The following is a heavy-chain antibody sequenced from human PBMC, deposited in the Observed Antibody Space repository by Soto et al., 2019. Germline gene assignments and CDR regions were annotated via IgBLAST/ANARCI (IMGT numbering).Heavy chain of an antibody. Sequence: EVQLVESGGDLVQPGGSLRVSCAVSGLTFSAYWLAWVRQAPGKGLEWVASIDLHGSEQRYLDSVTGRFTISRDNAENSHYLQMSSLRVEDTAVYYCVTYFSRISCSTSGAFDYWCQGTRVTFSS. CDR3: VTYFSRISCSTSGAFDY. CDR1: GLTFSAYW. J-gene: IGHJ4*02. CDR2: IDLHGSEQ. D-gene: IGHD2-2*01. V-gene: IGHV3-7*02.